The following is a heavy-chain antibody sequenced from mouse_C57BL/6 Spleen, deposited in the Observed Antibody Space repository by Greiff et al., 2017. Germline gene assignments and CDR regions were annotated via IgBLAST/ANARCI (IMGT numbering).Heavy chain of an antibody. V-gene: IGHV1-54*01. CDR2: INPGSGGT. Sequence: QVQLQQSGAELVRPGTSVKVSCKASGYAFTNYLIEWVKQRPGQGLAWIGVINPGSGGTNSNEKFKGKATLTADKSSSTAYMQLSSLTSEDSAVYCCARGGDGYFEGDYWGQGTSVTVSS. J-gene: IGHJ4*01. D-gene: IGHD2-3*01. CDR3: ARGGDGYFEGDY. CDR1: GYAFTNYL.